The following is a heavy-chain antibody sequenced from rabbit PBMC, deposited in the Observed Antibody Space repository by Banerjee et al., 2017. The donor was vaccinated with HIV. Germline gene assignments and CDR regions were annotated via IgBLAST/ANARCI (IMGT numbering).Heavy chain of an antibody. Sequence: QSLEESGGDLVKPGASLTLTCTVSGFSFSSGYDMCWVRQAPGKGLEWIADIATSSSGSTYYASWAKGRFTISKTSSTTVTLQMTSLTVADTATYFCARSPYGRSSGYPYYFHLWGPGTLVTVS. CDR3: ARSPYGRSSGYPYYFHL. CDR1: GFSFSSGYD. J-gene: IGHJ4*01. V-gene: IGHV1S40*01. CDR2: IATSSSGST. D-gene: IGHD1-1*01.